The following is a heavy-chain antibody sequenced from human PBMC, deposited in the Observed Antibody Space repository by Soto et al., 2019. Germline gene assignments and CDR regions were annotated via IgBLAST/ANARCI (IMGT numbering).Heavy chain of an antibody. CDR2: IFSNDEK. CDR1: GFSLSNARMG. CDR3: ARHGRGVGARPLDY. D-gene: IGHD1-26*01. V-gene: IGHV2-26*01. J-gene: IGHJ4*02. Sequence: QVTLKESGPVLVKPTETLTLTCTVSGFSLSNARMGVTWIRQPPGKALEWLAHIFSNDEKSYSTSLKSRLTISKETSKSQVVLTMTNMDPVDTATYYSARHGRGVGARPLDYWGQGTLVTVSS.